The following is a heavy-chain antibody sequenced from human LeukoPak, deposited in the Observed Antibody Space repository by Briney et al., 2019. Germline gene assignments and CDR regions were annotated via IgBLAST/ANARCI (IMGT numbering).Heavy chain of an antibody. CDR2: ISSSGTYI. CDR1: GFTFSTYS. J-gene: IGHJ4*02. D-gene: IGHD1-26*01. V-gene: IGHV3-21*01. CDR3: ARAQHRGWGFDY. Sequence: PGGSLRLSCAASGFTFSTYSMNWVRQAPGKGLEWVSSISSSGTYIFYADSVKGRFAISRDISQNTLHLQMNSLRAEDTAVYYCARAQHRGWGFDYWGQGTLVTVSS.